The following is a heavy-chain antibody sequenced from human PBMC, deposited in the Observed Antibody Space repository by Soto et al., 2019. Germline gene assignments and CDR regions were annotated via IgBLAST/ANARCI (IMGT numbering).Heavy chain of an antibody. D-gene: IGHD2-15*01. V-gene: IGHV1-18*04. CDR3: ARGYCSGGSCRGAFDI. J-gene: IGHJ3*02. Sequence: ASVKVSCKASGYTFTSYGISWVRQAPGQGLEWMGWISAYNGNTNYAQKLQGRVTMTRDTSISTAYMELSRLRSDDTAVYYCARGYCSGGSCRGAFDIWGQGTMVTVPS. CDR2: ISAYNGNT. CDR1: GYTFTSYG.